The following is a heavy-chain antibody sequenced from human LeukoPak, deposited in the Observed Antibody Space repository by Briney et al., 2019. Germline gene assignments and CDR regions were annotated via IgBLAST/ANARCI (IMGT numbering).Heavy chain of an antibody. CDR3: ARHTKWVAAHAPLHWFDP. CDR2: IYYSGST. Sequence: RASETLSLTCSVPGGSISSSSYYWGWIRQPPGKGLEWIGSIYYSGSTYYKPPLKSRVTISVDTSKNQFSLNLSSVTAADTAVYYCARHTKWVAAHAPLHWFDPWGQGTLVTVSS. V-gene: IGHV4-39*01. J-gene: IGHJ5*02. D-gene: IGHD6-13*01. CDR1: GGSISSSSYY.